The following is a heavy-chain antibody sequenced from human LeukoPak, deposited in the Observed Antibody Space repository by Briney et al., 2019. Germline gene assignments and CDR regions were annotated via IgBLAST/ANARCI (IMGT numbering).Heavy chain of an antibody. D-gene: IGHD3-16*01. V-gene: IGHV3-23*01. Sequence: GGSVRVSCAASVLRFSEAWMRWVGQAAGKGLEWVACCSNSGINTYYADAVKGPFPISRDNWKDTLYLQLNSLRADATAIYYCAKVDTGGITLRSLDFWGQGTLVTVSS. CDR3: AKVDTGGITLRSLDF. J-gene: IGHJ4*02. CDR1: VLRFSEAW. CDR2: CSNSGINT.